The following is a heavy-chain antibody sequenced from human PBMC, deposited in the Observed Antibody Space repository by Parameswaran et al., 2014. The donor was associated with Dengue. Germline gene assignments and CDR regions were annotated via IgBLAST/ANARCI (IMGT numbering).Heavy chain of an antibody. V-gene: IGHV3-11*01. CDR2: ISSSGSTI. CDR3: SGSGSLVVAAASDY. Sequence: VRQMPGKGLEWVSYISSSGSTIYYADSVKGRFTISRDNAKNSLYLQMNSLRAEDTAVYYCSGSGSLVVAAASDYWGQGTLVTSPQ. J-gene: IGHJ4*02. D-gene: IGHD2-15*01.